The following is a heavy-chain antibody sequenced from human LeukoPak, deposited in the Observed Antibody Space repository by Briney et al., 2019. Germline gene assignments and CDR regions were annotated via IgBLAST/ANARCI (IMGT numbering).Heavy chain of an antibody. CDR2: INPSGGST. J-gene: IGHJ2*01. D-gene: IGHD6-6*01. Sequence: GASVKVSCKASGYTFTSYYMHWVRQGPGQGLEWMGIINPSGGSTGYALKFQGRVTMTRDTSTNTVYMELSSLRSEDTAVFYCVRGASSIAALNPFWYFDLWGRGTLVTVSS. V-gene: IGHV1-46*01. CDR1: GYTFTSYY. CDR3: VRGASSIAALNPFWYFDL.